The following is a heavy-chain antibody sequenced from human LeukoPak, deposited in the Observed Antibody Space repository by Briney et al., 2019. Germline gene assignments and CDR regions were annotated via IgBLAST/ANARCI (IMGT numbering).Heavy chain of an antibody. CDR1: GYTITSYG. V-gene: IGHV1-18*01. Sequence: ASVKVSCKASGYTITSYGISWVRQAPGQGLEWMGWISAYNGNTNYAQKLQGRVTMTTDTSTSTAYMELRSLTSDDTTVYYCARELGYYCSGSYYNVRSFDYWGQGALVTVSS. CDR2: ISAYNGNT. J-gene: IGHJ4*02. CDR3: ARELGYYCSGSYYNVRSFDY. D-gene: IGHD3-10*01.